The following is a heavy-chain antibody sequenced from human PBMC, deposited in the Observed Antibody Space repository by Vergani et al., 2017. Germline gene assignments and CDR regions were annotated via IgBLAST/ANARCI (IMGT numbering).Heavy chain of an antibody. CDR2: INPSGGST. D-gene: IGHD6-19*01. V-gene: IGHV1-46*01. J-gene: IGHJ5*02. Sequence: QVQLVQSGAEVKKPGASVKVSCKASGYTFTSYYMHWVRQAPGQGLEWMGIINPSGGSTSYAQKFQGRVTMTRDTSTSTVYMELSSLRSEDTAVYYWARASRYSSGWYEVGFDPWGQGTLVTVSS. CDR1: GYTFTSYY. CDR3: ARASRYSSGWYEVGFDP.